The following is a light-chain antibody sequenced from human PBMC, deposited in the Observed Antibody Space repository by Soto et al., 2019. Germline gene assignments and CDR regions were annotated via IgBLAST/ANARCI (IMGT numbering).Light chain of an antibody. CDR2: GAS. CDR3: QQSANPLRT. V-gene: IGKV1-33*01. J-gene: IGKJ4*01. CDR1: QDVSNF. Sequence: DIQMTQSPSSLSASVGDRVTITCQASQDVSNFLNWYQQEPGKAPKLLIYGASNLETGVPSRFSGSGSGTDFTFTITSLQPEDVATYYCQQSANPLRTFGGGTKVEIK.